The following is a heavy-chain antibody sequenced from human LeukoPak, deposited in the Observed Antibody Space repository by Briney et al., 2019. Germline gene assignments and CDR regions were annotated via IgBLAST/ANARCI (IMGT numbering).Heavy chain of an antibody. CDR2: MNPSGNT. J-gene: IGHJ6*03. D-gene: IGHD3-22*01. CDR1: GGSFSGYY. CDR3: ARGRQDVTMIVVVMTAVSYYLDV. Sequence: PSETLSLTCAVYGGSFSGYYWTWIRQTPEKGLEWIGEMNPSGNTNYNPSLKSRVTISVDTSKNQFSLELSSVTAADTAVYYCARGRQDVTMIVVVMTAVSYYLDVWGKGTTVTVS. V-gene: IGHV4-34*01.